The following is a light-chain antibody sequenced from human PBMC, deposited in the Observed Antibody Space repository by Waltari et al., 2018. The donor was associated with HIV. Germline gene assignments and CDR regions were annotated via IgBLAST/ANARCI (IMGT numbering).Light chain of an antibody. Sequence: DIQMTQSPSTLSASIGDSVIITCRASESVSGWLAWYQHKPGKAPKLLIYEGSTLESGVPSRFSGSGSGTEFTLTISSLQPDDFATYYCHQYNTYFPTFGQGTKVDIK. CDR1: ESVSGW. V-gene: IGKV1-5*03. CDR2: EGS. J-gene: IGKJ1*01. CDR3: HQYNTYFPT.